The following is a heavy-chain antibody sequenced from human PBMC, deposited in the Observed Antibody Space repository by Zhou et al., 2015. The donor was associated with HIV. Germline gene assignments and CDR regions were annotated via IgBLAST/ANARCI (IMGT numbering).Heavy chain of an antibody. V-gene: IGHV1-69*01. CDR1: GGTFSSYA. Sequence: QVQLVQSGAEVKKPGSSVKVSCKASGGTFSSYAISWVRQAPGQGLEWMGGIIPIFGTANYAQKFQGRVTITADESTSTAYMELSSLRSEDTAVYYCARVGQGSHFDWLLYRAYYYMDVWGKGTTVTVSS. D-gene: IGHD3-9*01. J-gene: IGHJ6*03. CDR2: IIPIFGTA. CDR3: ARVGQGSHFDWLLYRAYYYMDV.